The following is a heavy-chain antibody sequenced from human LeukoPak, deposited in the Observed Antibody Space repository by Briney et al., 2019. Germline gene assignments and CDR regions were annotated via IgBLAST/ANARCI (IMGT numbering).Heavy chain of an antibody. J-gene: IGHJ3*01. V-gene: IGHV3-30-3*02. CDR2: ISYDGSNK. CDR1: GFTFSSYA. CDR3: AKKYSSGSGAGDALDV. Sequence: GGSLRLSCAASGFTFSSYAMHWVRQAPGKGLEWVAVISYDGSNKYYADSVKGRFTISRDNSKNTLYLQMDSLRVEDTAVYYCAKKYSSGSGAGDALDVWGHGTLVTVSS. D-gene: IGHD3-10*01.